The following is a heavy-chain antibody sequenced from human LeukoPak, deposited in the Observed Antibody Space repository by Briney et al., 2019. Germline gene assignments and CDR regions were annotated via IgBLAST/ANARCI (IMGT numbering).Heavy chain of an antibody. J-gene: IGHJ5*02. Sequence: GSLRLSCAASGFTFSSYWMSWVRQAPGKGLEWVANIKQDGSEKYYVDSVKGRFTISRDNAKNSLYLQMNSLRAEDTAVYYCARGSCSGGSCYSAEMYNWFDPWGQGTLVTVSS. V-gene: IGHV3-7*01. D-gene: IGHD2-15*01. CDR3: ARGSCSGGSCYSAEMYNWFDP. CDR2: IKQDGSEK. CDR1: GFTFSSYW.